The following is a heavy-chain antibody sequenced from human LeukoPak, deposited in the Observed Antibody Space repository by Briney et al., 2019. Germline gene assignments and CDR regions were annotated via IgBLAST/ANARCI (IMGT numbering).Heavy chain of an antibody. D-gene: IGHD3-9*01. CDR3: AKTAPSSASPKDYYDILTGYYGPPYYFDY. J-gene: IGHJ4*02. CDR2: ISHDATNT. Sequence: GGSLRLSCAASGFTFSSYGMHWVRQAPGKGLEWVAAISHDATNTYYGDSVQGRFTISRDNSKNTLYLQMNSLRTEDTAFYFCAKTAPSSASPKDYYDILTGYYGPPYYFDYWGQGTLVTVSS. V-gene: IGHV3-30*18. CDR1: GFTFSSYG.